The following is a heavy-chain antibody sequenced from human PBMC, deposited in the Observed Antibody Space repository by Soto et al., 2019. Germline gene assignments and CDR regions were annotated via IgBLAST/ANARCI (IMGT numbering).Heavy chain of an antibody. V-gene: IGHV4-31*03. CDR3: ARTYGSGFFDT. Sequence: ASETLSLTCTVSGGSISSGGYYWSWIRQHPGKGLEWIGYIYYSGSTYYNPSLKSRVTISVDTSKNQFSLKLSSVTAADTAVYYCARTYGSGFFDTWGQGTLVTVSS. D-gene: IGHD3-10*01. J-gene: IGHJ5*02. CDR1: GGSISSGGYY. CDR2: IYYSGST.